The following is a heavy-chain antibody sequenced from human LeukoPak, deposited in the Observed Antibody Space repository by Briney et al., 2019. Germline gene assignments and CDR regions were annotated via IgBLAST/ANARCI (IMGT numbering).Heavy chain of an antibody. J-gene: IGHJ4*02. Sequence: GGSLRLSCAASGFTVSSNYMSWIRQAPGKGLEWVSVIYSGGSTYYADSVRGRFTISRDNSKNTLYLQMNSLRAEDTAVYYCARVGDVDTAMVDYWGQGTLVTVSS. D-gene: IGHD5-18*01. V-gene: IGHV3-66*01. CDR3: ARVGDVDTAMVDY. CDR2: IYSGGST. CDR1: GFTVSSNY.